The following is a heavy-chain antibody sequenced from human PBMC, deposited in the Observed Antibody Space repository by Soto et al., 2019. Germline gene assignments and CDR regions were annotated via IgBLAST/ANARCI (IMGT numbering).Heavy chain of an antibody. Sequence: QLQLQESGPGLVKPSETLSLTCTVSGGSISSSSYYWGWIRQPPGKGLEWIGSIYYSGSTYYNPSLKSRVTISVDTSKNQFPLKLSSVTAADTAVYYCARHGGDYDKIRGAFDIWGQGTMVTVSS. CDR2: IYYSGST. D-gene: IGHD4-17*01. CDR1: GGSISSSSYY. V-gene: IGHV4-39*01. CDR3: ARHGGDYDKIRGAFDI. J-gene: IGHJ3*02.